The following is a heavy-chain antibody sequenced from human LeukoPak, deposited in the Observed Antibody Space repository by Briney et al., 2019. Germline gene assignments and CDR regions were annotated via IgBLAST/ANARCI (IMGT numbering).Heavy chain of an antibody. CDR1: GYTVTSYG. V-gene: IGHV1-18*04. CDR3: ATKGIAVAGILVRLFDY. D-gene: IGHD6-19*01. CDR2: ITSYNGTT. J-gene: IGHJ4*02. Sequence: ASVKVSCKASGYTVTSYGISGVRGAPGQRLEGMGWITSYNGTTKYTQKLQGRVTMTTDTATSTAYRELRSRRSDDTAVYYCATKGIAVAGILVRLFDYGGQEPLST.